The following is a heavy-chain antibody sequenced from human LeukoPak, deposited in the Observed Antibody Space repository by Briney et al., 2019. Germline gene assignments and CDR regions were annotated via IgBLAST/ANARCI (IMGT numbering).Heavy chain of an antibody. CDR3: AATPSGYSSSIDY. CDR2: INHSGST. CDR1: GGSFSGYY. D-gene: IGHD6-13*01. J-gene: IGHJ4*02. V-gene: IGHV4-34*01. Sequence: SSETLSLTCAVYGGSFSGYYWSWIRQPPGKGLEWIGEINHSGSTNYNPSLKSRVTISVDTSKNQFSLKLSSVTAADTAVYYCAATPSGYSSSIDYWGQGTLVTVSS.